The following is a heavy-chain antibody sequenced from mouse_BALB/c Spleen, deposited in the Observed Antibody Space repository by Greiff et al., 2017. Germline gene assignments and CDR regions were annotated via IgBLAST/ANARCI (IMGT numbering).Heavy chain of an antibody. CDR1: GFNIKDYY. CDR2: IDPENGDT. CDR3: NARRRRSGAMDY. V-gene: IGHV14-4*02. Sequence: EVQLQQSGAELVRSGASVKLSCTASGFNIKDYYMHWVKQRPEQGLEWIGWIDPENGDTEYAPKFQGKATMTADTSSNTAYLQLSSLTSEDTAVYYCNARRRRSGAMDYWGQGTSVTVSS. J-gene: IGHJ4*01. D-gene: IGHD3-1*01.